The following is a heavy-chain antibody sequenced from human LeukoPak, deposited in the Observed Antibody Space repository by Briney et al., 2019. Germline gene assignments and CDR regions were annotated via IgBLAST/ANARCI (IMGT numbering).Heavy chain of an antibody. CDR3: ARLGEQQLPHGGYYYYYGMDV. D-gene: IGHD6-13*01. J-gene: IGHJ6*02. CDR2: IYYSGST. Sequence: SETLSLTCTVSGGSISSYYWSWIRQPPGKGLEWIGYIYYSGSTNYNPSLKSRVTISVDTSKNQFSLKLSSVTAADTAVYYCARLGEQQLPHGGYYYYYGMDVWGQGTTVTVSS. V-gene: IGHV4-59*01. CDR1: GGSISSYY.